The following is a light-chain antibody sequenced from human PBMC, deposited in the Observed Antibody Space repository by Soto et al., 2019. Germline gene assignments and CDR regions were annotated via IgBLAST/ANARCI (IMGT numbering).Light chain of an antibody. CDR2: KAA. V-gene: IGKV1-5*03. CDR3: QQYNSYSWT. J-gene: IGKJ1*01. CDR1: QSISSW. Sequence: DIQMTQSPSTLSASVGDRVTITCRASQSISSWLAWYQQKPGKAPKLLIYKAASLESGVPSRFSGSGSGTEFTLTISSLQPDDFATDCCQQYNSYSWTFGQGTKVDIK.